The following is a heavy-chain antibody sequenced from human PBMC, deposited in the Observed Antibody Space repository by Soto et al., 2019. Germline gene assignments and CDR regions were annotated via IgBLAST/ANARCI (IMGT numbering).Heavy chain of an antibody. CDR2: INGYNGNT. Sequence: QVQLVQSGAEVKKPGASVKVSCKASGYTFSTYGISWVRQAPGQGLEWMGWINGYNGNTNYAPKLQGRITMTTDTSTHTAYMELRSLRSDDTAVYYCARMGDVPYYYYGMDVWGQGTTVTVSS. D-gene: IGHD3-16*01. V-gene: IGHV1-18*01. CDR1: GYTFSTYG. J-gene: IGHJ6*02. CDR3: ARMGDVPYYYYGMDV.